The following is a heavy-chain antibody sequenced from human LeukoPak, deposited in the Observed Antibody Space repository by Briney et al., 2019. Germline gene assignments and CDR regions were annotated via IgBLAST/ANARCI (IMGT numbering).Heavy chain of an antibody. D-gene: IGHD3-3*01. Sequence: ASVKVSCKASGYTFTSYDINWVRQAPGQGLEWMGIINPSGGSTSYAQKFQGRVTMTRDMSTSTVYMELSSLRSEDTAVYYCARDREDDFWSGYRFSPPGDDYYYYMDVWGKGTTVTISS. V-gene: IGHV1-46*01. CDR3: ARDREDDFWSGYRFSPPGDDYYYYMDV. J-gene: IGHJ6*03. CDR2: INPSGGST. CDR1: GYTFTSYD.